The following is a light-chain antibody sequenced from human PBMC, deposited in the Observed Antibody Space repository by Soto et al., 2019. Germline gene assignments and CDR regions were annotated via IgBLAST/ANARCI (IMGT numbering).Light chain of an antibody. J-gene: IGLJ1*01. V-gene: IGLV2-11*01. CDR2: DVT. CDR3: CSYAGGVYV. Sequence: QSALTQPRSVSGSPGQSVAIACTGTSSDVGGYNYVSWYQQHPGKAPKLMIYDVTKRPSGVPDRFSGSKSGNTASLTISGLQAEDEADYCCSYAGGVYVFGTGTKLTVL. CDR1: SSDVGGYNY.